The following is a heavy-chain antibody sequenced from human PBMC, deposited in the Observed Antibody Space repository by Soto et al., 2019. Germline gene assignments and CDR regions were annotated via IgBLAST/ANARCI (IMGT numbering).Heavy chain of an antibody. D-gene: IGHD3-3*01. J-gene: IGHJ4*02. CDR3: ARDKRDLRFLEWSYYFDY. Sequence: PGGSLRLSCGVSGFTFSSCAMHWVRQAPGKGLEWVAVISYDGSNKYYADSVKGRFTVSRDNSKNTLYLQVNSLRAEDTAVYYCARDKRDLRFLEWSYYFDYWGQGTLVTVSS. CDR1: GFTFSSCA. CDR2: ISYDGSNK. V-gene: IGHV3-30-3*01.